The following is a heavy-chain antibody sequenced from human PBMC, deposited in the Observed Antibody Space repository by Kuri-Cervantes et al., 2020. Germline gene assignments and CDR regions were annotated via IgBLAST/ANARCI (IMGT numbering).Heavy chain of an antibody. CDR1: GGTFSSYA. J-gene: IGHJ4*02. CDR2: IIPIFGTA. V-gene: IGHV1-69*13. D-gene: IGHD1-26*01. CDR3: ARRHRWELLAGPFYDY. Sequence: SVKVSCKASGGTFSSYAISWVRQAPGQELEWMGGIIPIFGTANYAQKFQGRVTITADESTSTAYMELSSLRSENTAVYYCARRHRWELLAGPFYDYWGQGTLVTVSS.